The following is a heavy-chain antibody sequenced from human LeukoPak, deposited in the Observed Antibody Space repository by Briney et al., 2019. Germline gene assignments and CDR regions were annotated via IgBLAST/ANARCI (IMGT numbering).Heavy chain of an antibody. J-gene: IGHJ4*02. V-gene: IGHV2-5*02. CDR2: IYWDDDK. CDR1: GFSLSTSGVG. CDR3: AHKRREISWYYFDY. Sequence: ESGPTLVNPTQTLTLTCTFSGFSLSTSGVGVGWIRQPPGKALEWLALIYWDDDKRYSPSLKSRLTITKDTSKNQVVLTMTNMDPVDTATYYCAHKRREISWYYFDYWGQGTLVTVSS. D-gene: IGHD6-13*01.